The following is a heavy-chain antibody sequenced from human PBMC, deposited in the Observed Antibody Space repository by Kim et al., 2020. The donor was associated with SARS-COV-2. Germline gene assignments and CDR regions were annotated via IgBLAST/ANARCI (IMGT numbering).Heavy chain of an antibody. CDR3: ARDIVVVPAASPSFGGYFD. V-gene: IGHV1-69*04. CDR1: GGTFSSYA. D-gene: IGHD2-2*01. CDR2: IIPILGIA. Sequence: SVKVSCKASGGTFSSYAISWVRQAPGQGLEWMGRIIPILGIANYAQKFQGRVTITADKSTSTAYMELSSLRSEDTAVYYFARDIVVVPAASPSFGGYFD. J-gene: IGHJ4*01.